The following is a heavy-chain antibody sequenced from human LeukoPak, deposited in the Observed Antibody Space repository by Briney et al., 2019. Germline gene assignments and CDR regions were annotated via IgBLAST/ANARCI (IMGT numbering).Heavy chain of an antibody. CDR2: IYSGGST. Sequence: GGSLRLSCAASGFTVSSNYMSWVRQAPGKGLEWVSVIYSGGSTYYADSVKGRFTISRDNSKNTLYLQMNSLRAEDTAVYYCAREIITDYGQGRYYFDYWGQGTLVTVSS. CDR3: AREIITDYGQGRYYFDY. V-gene: IGHV3-53*01. D-gene: IGHD4-17*01. J-gene: IGHJ4*02. CDR1: GFTVSSNY.